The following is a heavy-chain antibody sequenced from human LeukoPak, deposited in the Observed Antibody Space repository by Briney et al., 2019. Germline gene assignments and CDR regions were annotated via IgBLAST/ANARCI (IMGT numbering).Heavy chain of an antibody. CDR3: ARGVLLWFGEPRDAFDI. Sequence: SETLSLTCTVSGGSISSYYWSWIRQPAGKGLEWIGRIYTSGSTNYNPSLKSRVTMSVDTSKNQFSLKLSSVTAADTAVYYCARGVLLWFGEPRDAFDIWGQGTMVTVSS. CDR2: IYTSGST. CDR1: GGSISSYY. J-gene: IGHJ3*02. V-gene: IGHV4-4*07. D-gene: IGHD3-10*01.